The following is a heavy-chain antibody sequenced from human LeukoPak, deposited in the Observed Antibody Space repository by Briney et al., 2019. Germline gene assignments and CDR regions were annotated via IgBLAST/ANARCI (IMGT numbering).Heavy chain of an antibody. Sequence: GGSLRLSCAASGFTFSSYWMHWVPQAPGKGLVWVSRINSDGSSTSYADSVKGRFTISRDNAKNTLYLQMNSLRAEDTAVYYCARFKITYSSGFDYWGQGTLVTVSS. J-gene: IGHJ4*02. D-gene: IGHD6-19*01. V-gene: IGHV3-74*01. CDR3: ARFKITYSSGFDY. CDR2: INSDGSST. CDR1: GFTFSSYW.